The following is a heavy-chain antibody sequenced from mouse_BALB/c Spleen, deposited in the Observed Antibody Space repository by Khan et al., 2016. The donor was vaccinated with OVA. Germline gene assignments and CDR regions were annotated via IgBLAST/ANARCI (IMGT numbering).Heavy chain of an antibody. V-gene: IGHV9-1*02. D-gene: IGHD1-1*01. Sequence: QIQLVQSGPELKKPGETVKISCKASGYTFTNYGVNWVKQAPEKGLKWMGWINTNTGETTYGDDFKGRFAFSLETSASTAYLQINRLKNEDMAKYFCARSRGVLLYGWYFDVWGAGTTGTVSS. J-gene: IGHJ1*01. CDR1: GYTFTNYG. CDR3: ARSRGVLLYGWYFDV. CDR2: INTNTGET.